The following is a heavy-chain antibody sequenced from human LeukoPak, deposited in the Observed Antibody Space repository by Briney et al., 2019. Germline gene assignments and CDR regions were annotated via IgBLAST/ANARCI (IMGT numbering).Heavy chain of an antibody. V-gene: IGHV3-23*01. CDR1: GLSFSNSG. D-gene: IGHD4-11*01. Sequence: GGSLRLSCAASGLSFSNSGMHWVRQGPGKSLEWVSVISGSGQTTYYADSVKGRFTVSKDNSKNTVYLQMSGLRADDTAVYYCAKEKDYRVFDHWGQGTLVTVSS. J-gene: IGHJ4*02. CDR3: AKEKDYRVFDH. CDR2: ISGSGQTT.